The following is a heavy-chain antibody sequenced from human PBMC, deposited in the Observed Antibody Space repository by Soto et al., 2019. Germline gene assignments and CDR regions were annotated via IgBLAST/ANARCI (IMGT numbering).Heavy chain of an antibody. D-gene: IGHD2-15*01. CDR1: GGSISSGGYS. CDR3: ASTQYGGKSSGAFDI. J-gene: IGHJ3*02. Sequence: QLQLQESGSGLVKPSQTLSLTCAVSGGSISSGGYSWSWIRQPPGKGLEGIGYIYHSGSTYYNPSLKSRVTISVDRSKNQFSLKLSSVTAADTAVYYCASTQYGGKSSGAFDIWGQGTMVTVSS. V-gene: IGHV4-30-2*01. CDR2: IYHSGST.